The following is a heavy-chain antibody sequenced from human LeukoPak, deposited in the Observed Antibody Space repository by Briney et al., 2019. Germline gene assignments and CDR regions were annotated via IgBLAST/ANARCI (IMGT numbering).Heavy chain of an antibody. CDR3: AKDPTDFDSSGQTYFDY. J-gene: IGHJ4*02. CDR2: ISASGGTT. D-gene: IGHD3-22*01. V-gene: IGHV3-23*01. CDR1: GFTFNNYW. Sequence: GGSLRLSCAASGFTFNNYWMHWVRQAPGKGLEWVSGISASGGTTYYADSVKGRFTISRDNSKNTLVLQLNSLRAEDTAVYYCAKDPTDFDSSGQTYFDYWGQGTLVTVSS.